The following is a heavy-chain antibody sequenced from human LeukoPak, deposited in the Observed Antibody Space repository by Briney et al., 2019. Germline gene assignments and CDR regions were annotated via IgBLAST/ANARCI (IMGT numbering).Heavy chain of an antibody. J-gene: IGHJ4*02. CDR1: GGTFTSYA. CDR2: IIPIFGTA. D-gene: IGHD3-22*01. Sequence: SVTVSFTASGGTFTSYAISWVRQAPGQGLEWMGGIIPIFGTANYAQKFQGRVTITTDESTSTAYMELSSLRSEDTAVYYCARNPLSSGPFDYWGQGTLVTVST. CDR3: ARNPLSSGPFDY. V-gene: IGHV1-69*05.